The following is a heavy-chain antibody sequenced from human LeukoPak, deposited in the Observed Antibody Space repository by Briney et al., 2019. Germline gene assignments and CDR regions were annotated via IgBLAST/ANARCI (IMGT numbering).Heavy chain of an antibody. J-gene: IGHJ6*02. CDR3: ASTTISTAGGMDV. CDR1: GFTFSSYS. CDR2: ISSSSSTK. D-gene: IGHD2/OR15-2a*01. Sequence: GGSLRLSCAASGFTFSSYSMNWVRQAPGKGLEWVSYISSSSSTKYNADSVKGRFTISRDNAKNSLYLQMNSLRDEDTAVYYCASTTISTAGGMDVWGQGPRSPSP. V-gene: IGHV3-48*02.